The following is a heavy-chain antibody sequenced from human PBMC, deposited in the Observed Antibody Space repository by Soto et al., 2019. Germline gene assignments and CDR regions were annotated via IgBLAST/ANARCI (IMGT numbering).Heavy chain of an antibody. CDR1: GFTFSNAW. V-gene: IGHV3-15*01. CDR2: IKSKTDGGTT. J-gene: IGHJ4*02. D-gene: IGHD1-26*01. Sequence: PGGSLRLSCAASGFTFSNAWMSWVRQAPGKGLEWVGRIKSKTDGGTTDYAAPVKGRFTISRDDSKNTLYLQMNSLKTEDTAVYYCTTVDSGSPLRPFDYWGQGTLVTVSS. CDR3: TTVDSGSPLRPFDY.